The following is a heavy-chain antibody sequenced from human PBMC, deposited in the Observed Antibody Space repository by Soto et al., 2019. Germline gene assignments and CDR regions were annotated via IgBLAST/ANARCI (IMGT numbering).Heavy chain of an antibody. CDR3: AREENCSGGTCYSEYFHR. CDR1: GYLFTAYS. D-gene: IGHD2-15*01. J-gene: IGHJ1*01. Sequence: ASVKVSCKASGYLFTAYSMHWVRLAPGQGLEWMGVVNPSGGSTKYAQNFQGRVTMTRDTSTTTIYMELSSLRSDDTAIYYCAREENCSGGTCYSEYFHRWGQGTLVTVSS. CDR2: VNPSGGST. V-gene: IGHV1-46*01.